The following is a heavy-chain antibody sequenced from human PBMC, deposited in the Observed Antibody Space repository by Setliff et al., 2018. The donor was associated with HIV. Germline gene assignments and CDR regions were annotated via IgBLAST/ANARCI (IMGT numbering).Heavy chain of an antibody. V-gene: IGHV3-74*01. Sequence: PGGSLRLSCVASGFTFSGHWMHWVRQDPGKGLVWVSRIKGDGSSTAYADSVKGRFTISRDNAKSTLYLQMNSLRAEDTALYYCARDRDESGGYHPLFDTWGQGKLVTVSS. J-gene: IGHJ5*02. CDR3: ARDRDESGGYHPLFDT. D-gene: IGHD3-10*01. CDR1: GFTFSGHW. CDR2: IKGDGSST.